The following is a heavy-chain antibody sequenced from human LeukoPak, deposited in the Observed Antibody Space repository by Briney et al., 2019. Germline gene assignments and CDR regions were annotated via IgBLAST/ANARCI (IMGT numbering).Heavy chain of an antibody. Sequence: SETLSLTCTVSGGSISSYYWSWIRQPPGKGLEWIGYIYYSGSTNYNPSLKSRVTISVDTSKNQFSLKLSSVTAADTAVYYCARVRNLGYYDSSGYPYYFDYWGQGTLVAVSS. D-gene: IGHD3-22*01. CDR3: ARVRNLGYYDSSGYPYYFDY. CDR2: IYYSGST. V-gene: IGHV4-59*12. CDR1: GGSISSYY. J-gene: IGHJ4*02.